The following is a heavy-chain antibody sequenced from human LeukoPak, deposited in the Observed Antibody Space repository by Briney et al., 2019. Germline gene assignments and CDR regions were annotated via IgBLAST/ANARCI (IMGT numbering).Heavy chain of an antibody. CDR1: GASISSSSYY. J-gene: IGHJ6*03. D-gene: IGHD5-12*01. V-gene: IGHV4-61*09. CDR2: IYTSGST. Sequence: SETLSLTCTVSGASISSSSYYWSWIRQPAGKGLEWIGHIYTSGSTNYNPSLKSRVTISVDTSKNQVSLKLRSVTAADTAVYYCARTTEGYAGGPGYSYYYYMDVWGKGTTVTISS. CDR3: ARTTEGYAGGPGYSYYYYMDV.